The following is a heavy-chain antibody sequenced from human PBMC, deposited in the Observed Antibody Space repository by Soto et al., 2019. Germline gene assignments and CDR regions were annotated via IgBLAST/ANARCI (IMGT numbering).Heavy chain of an antibody. J-gene: IGHJ4*02. V-gene: IGHV4-59*08. CDR1: GGSIFSYY. D-gene: IGHD1-26*01. CDR2: IYYSGGT. CDR3: ARRGSWGSDEFAY. Sequence: SETLSLTCAVSGGSIFSYYWSWIRQPPGKGLEWIGYIYYSGGTKYNPSLKSRVTISVDTSKNQFSLKLNSVTAADTAVYYCARRGSWGSDEFAYWGQGILVTVSS.